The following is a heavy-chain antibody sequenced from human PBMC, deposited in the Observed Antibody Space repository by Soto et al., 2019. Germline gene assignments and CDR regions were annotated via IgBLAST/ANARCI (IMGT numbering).Heavy chain of an antibody. D-gene: IGHD3-22*01. CDR3: TRESYDDSSGYYDLDY. CDR2: IHHSGST. CDR1: GGSISSGNW. J-gene: IGHJ4*02. V-gene: IGHV4-4*02. Sequence: QVQLQESGPGLVKPSGTLSLTCAVSGGSISSGNWWSWVRQTPGKGLEWIGEIHHSGSTNYNPSLKSRGTIAVDTSKNQFSLKLNSVTAADTAVYHCTRESYDDSSGYYDLDYWGQGTLVTVSS.